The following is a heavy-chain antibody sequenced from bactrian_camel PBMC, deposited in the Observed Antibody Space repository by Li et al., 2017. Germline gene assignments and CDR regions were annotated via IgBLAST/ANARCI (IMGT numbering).Heavy chain of an antibody. D-gene: IGHD3*01. Sequence: DVQLVESGGGSVQAGGSLRLSCTASGYNYNSYYMAWFRQIPGKEREGVAAIVSSGAFQYYADSVKGRFTISQDNAKNTLYLQMNSLKPEDTAVYYCAAVTGFIPRNCFSGSWRLGHDFGYTGQGTQVTVS. J-gene: IGHJ6*01. CDR2: IVSSGAFQ. CDR3: AAVTGFIPRNCFSGSWRLGHDFGY. CDR1: GYNYNSYY. V-gene: IGHV3S40*01.